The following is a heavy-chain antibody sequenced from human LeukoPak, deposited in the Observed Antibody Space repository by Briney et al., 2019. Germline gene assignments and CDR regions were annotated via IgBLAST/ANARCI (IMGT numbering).Heavy chain of an antibody. V-gene: IGHV1-46*01. Sequence: ASVKVSCKASGYTFTSYYMHWVRQAPGQGLEWMGIINPSGGSTSYAQKFQGRVTMTRDMSTSTVYVELSSLRSEDTAVYYCAVVAVAGTGDFDYWGQGTLVTVSS. CDR2: INPSGGST. CDR1: GYTFTSYY. CDR3: AVVAVAGTGDFDY. J-gene: IGHJ4*02. D-gene: IGHD6-19*01.